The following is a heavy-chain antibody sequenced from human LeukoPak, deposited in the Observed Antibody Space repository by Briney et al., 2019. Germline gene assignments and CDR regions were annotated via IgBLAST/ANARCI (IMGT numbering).Heavy chain of an antibody. Sequence: SETLSLTCTVSGGSISNYYWSWIRQPPGKGLVWIGYIYSSGSTNYNPSLKSRVTISVDTSKNQFSLKLDSVTAADTAVYYCARDRSRAPHCTSTSCPPFPQYHFDYWGQGTLVTVSS. CDR1: GGSISNYY. CDR2: IYSSGST. J-gene: IGHJ4*02. CDR3: ARDRSRAPHCTSTSCPPFPQYHFDY. V-gene: IGHV4-59*01. D-gene: IGHD2-2*01.